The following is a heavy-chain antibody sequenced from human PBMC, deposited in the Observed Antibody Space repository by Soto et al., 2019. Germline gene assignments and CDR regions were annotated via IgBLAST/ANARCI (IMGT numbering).Heavy chain of an antibody. Sequence: QVRLEESGPGLVKPSETLSLICSVSGGSVNNANYFWNWIRHHPENGLEWIGYIYYSGSTRYNPSFKHRATRSIDKTKDQVSLRLHSVTVADAAVYFCVREADYGGSRGGMDVWGRGTTVTVSS. CDR3: VREADYGGSRGGMDV. CDR2: IYYSGST. J-gene: IGHJ6*02. D-gene: IGHD4-17*01. V-gene: IGHV4-31*03. CDR1: GGSVNNANYF.